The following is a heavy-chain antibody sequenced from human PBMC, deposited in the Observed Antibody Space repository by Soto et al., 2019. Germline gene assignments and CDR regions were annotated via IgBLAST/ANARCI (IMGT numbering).Heavy chain of an antibody. CDR3: AMGAGVRSGGSPDAFDI. D-gene: IGHD2-15*01. CDR2: INPNSGGT. CDR1: GYTFTGYY. Sequence: ASVKVSCKASGYTFTGYYIHRVLQAPGQGLEWMGWINPNSGGTNYAQKFQGWVTMTRDTSISTAYMELSRLRSDDTAVYYCAMGAGVRSGGSPDAFDIWGQGTMVTVSS. J-gene: IGHJ3*02. V-gene: IGHV1-2*04.